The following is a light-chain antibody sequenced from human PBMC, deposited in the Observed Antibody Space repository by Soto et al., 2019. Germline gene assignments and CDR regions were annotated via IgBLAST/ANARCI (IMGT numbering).Light chain of an antibody. Sequence: QCVLTQPPSVSGAPGQRVTISCTGSSSNIGAGYDVHWYQQLPGTAPKLLIYGNSNRPSGVPDRFSGSKSGTSASLAITGLQAEDEAAYYCKSYDSSRSGYVFGTGTKVTLL. J-gene: IGLJ1*01. V-gene: IGLV1-40*01. CDR2: GNS. CDR1: SSNIGAGYD. CDR3: KSYDSSRSGYV.